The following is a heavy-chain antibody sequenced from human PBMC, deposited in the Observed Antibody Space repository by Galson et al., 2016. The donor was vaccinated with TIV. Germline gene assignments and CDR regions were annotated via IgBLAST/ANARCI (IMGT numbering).Heavy chain of an antibody. D-gene: IGHD2-21*01. Sequence: FWGWVRQAPGKGLEFVSLISSGGYTFYADSAKGRFTISRDNSKNTVFLQMNSLRPEDTAIYYCARDRRFCGNECYLYYYYGMDVWGQGTTVTVSS. V-gene: IGHV3-53*05. CDR2: ISSGGYT. J-gene: IGHJ6*02. CDR1: F. CDR3: ARDRRFCGNECYLYYYYGMDV.